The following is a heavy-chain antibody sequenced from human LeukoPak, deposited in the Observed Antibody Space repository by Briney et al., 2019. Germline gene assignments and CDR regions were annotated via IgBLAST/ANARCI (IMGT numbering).Heavy chain of an antibody. V-gene: IGHV1-18*01. Sequence: VASVKVSCKASGYSSTNYGISWVRQAPGQGLEWMGWIHIYRGNTNYAQKFQDRVTMTTDTSTSTVYMEVRGLRSDDTAMYYCARDVGITVADSFDPWGQGTLVTVSS. CDR2: IHIYRGNT. CDR1: GYSSTNYG. J-gene: IGHJ5*02. D-gene: IGHD6-13*01. CDR3: ARDVGITVADSFDP.